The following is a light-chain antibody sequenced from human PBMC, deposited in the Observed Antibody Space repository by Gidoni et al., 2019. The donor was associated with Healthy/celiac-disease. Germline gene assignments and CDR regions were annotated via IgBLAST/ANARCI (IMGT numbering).Light chain of an antibody. Sequence: EIELTQSPGTLSLSPGERATLSCRASQSVSSSYLAWYQQKPGQAPRLLIYGASSRATGIPDRFSCRVSGTDFTLTISRLEPEDFAVYYCQQYGSSPPYTFXQXTKLEIK. CDR2: GAS. J-gene: IGKJ2*01. V-gene: IGKV3-20*01. CDR1: QSVSSSY. CDR3: QQYGSSPPYT.